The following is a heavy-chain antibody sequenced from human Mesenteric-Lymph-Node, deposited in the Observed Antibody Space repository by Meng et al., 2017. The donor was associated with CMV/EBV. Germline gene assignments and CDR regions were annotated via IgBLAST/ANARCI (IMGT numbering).Heavy chain of an antibody. CDR1: GYRFTSYW. D-gene: IGHD6-19*01. CDR3: VRESSGWTEGDY. V-gene: IGHV5-51*01. CDR2: IYPGDSDT. J-gene: IGHJ4*02. Sequence: GESLKISCKGSGYRFTSYWIGWVRQMPGKGLEWMGIIYPGDSDTTYSPSFQGRVTFSVDKSITTAYLQWNSLKASDTAVYYCVRESSGWTEGDYWGQGTLVTVSS.